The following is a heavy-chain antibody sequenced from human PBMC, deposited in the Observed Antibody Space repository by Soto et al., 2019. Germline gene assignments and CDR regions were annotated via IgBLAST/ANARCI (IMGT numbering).Heavy chain of an antibody. CDR3: AKALESSSGFIYYCHYGMDV. CDR2: ISGSGGST. D-gene: IGHD6-19*01. J-gene: IGHJ6*02. Sequence: EVQLLESGGGLVQPGGSLRLSCAASGFTFTNYAMNWVRQAPGKGLEWVSGISGSGGSTYYADSVKGRFTISRDNSKNTLYLPMSSLRAEDTAVFYCAKALESSSGFIYYCHYGMDVWGQGTTVTVSS. V-gene: IGHV3-23*01. CDR1: GFTFTNYA.